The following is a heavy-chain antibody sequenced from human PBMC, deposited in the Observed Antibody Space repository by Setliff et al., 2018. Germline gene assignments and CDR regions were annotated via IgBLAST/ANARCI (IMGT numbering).Heavy chain of an antibody. CDR3: ARHSGRYYVPGTFDS. CDR1: GGPFSSNK. CDR2: IIPAFTTA. V-gene: IGHV1-69*13. Sequence: SVKVSCKASGGPFSSNKFIWVRQAPGQGLELMGGIIPAFTTANYAQKFNDRLRITADESTSTAYMELSSLRSDDTAIYFCARHSGRYYVPGTFDSWGQGTLVTVSS. J-gene: IGHJ4*02. D-gene: IGHD3-22*01.